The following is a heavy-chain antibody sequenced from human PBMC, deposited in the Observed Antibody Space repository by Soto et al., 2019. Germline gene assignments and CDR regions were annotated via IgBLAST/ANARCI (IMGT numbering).Heavy chain of an antibody. CDR3: AREMVMATHFDY. J-gene: IGHJ4*02. V-gene: IGHV1-69*08. D-gene: IGHD2-21*01. CDR2: IIPIFQIT. CDR1: GGTFSSHT. Sequence: QVQLVQSGAEVKKPGSSVKVSCKASGGTFSSHTITWVRQAPGQGLEWMGRIIPIFQITHYAQKFQGRVTITADKSTTPASMEPSSLICENTAMYYCAREMVMATHFDYWGQGTVVTVSS.